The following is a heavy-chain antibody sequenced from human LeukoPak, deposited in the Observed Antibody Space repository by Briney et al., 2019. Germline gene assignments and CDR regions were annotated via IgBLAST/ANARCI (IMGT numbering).Heavy chain of an antibody. J-gene: IGHJ5*02. CDR3: ARDRVSFRDGRCDYWFDP. D-gene: IGHD2-15*01. Sequence: AGSLRISSGAAGFTASSNYMSWVRQAAGKGLEWVSVIYTGGSTYYADSVKGRFTISRDNSKNTLYLQMNSMKAEDAAVYYCARDRVSFRDGRCDYWFDPWGQGTLVTVSS. CDR1: GFTASSNY. CDR2: IYTGGST. V-gene: IGHV3-66*01.